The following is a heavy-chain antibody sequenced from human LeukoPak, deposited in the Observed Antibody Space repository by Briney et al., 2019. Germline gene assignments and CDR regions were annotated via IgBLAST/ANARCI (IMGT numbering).Heavy chain of an antibody. D-gene: IGHD4-17*01. J-gene: IGHJ4*02. Sequence: ASVKVSCKASGYTFTSYGISWVRQAPGQGLEWMGRINPNSGGTNYAQKFQGRVTMTRDTSISTAYMELSRLRSDDTAVYYCARTRDYGDYVDYWGQGTLVTVSS. CDR1: GYTFTSYG. CDR3: ARTRDYGDYVDY. CDR2: INPNSGGT. V-gene: IGHV1-2*06.